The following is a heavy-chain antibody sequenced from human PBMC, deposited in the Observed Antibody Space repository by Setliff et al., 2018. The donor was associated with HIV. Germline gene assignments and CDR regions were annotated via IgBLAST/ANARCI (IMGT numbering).Heavy chain of an antibody. J-gene: IGHJ6*03. V-gene: IGHV4-4*08. CDR2: IYTSGRT. D-gene: IGHD3-9*01. Sequence: TLSLTCSVSGGSFSGYYWRWIRQPPGKGLEWIGYIYTSGRTNYNPSLNSRITRSVDTSKDQFSLKLSSVTAADAAVYYCARGARLLTAYIDRWEYYYMRVWGKGT. CDR1: GGSFSGYY. CDR3: ARGARLLTAYIDRWEYYYMRV.